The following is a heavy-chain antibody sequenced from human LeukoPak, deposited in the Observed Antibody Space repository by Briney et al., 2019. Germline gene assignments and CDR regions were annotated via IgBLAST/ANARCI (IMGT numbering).Heavy chain of an antibody. CDR2: ISGSGGST. CDR1: GFTFSNHY. CDR3: AKPQYSSSPMPDY. V-gene: IGHV3-23*01. J-gene: IGHJ4*02. Sequence: GGSLRLSCAASGFTFSNHYMSWVRQAPGKGLEWVSAISGSGGSTYYADSVKGRFTISRDNSKNTLYLQMNSLRAEDTAVYYCAKPQYSSSPMPDYWGQGTLVTVSS. D-gene: IGHD6-6*01.